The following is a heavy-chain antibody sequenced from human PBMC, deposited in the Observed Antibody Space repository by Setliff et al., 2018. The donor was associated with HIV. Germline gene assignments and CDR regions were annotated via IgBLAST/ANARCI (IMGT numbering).Heavy chain of an antibody. V-gene: IGHV3-43*01. D-gene: IGHD1-1*01. CDR3: AKEGWGTTRVRGCYFDY. J-gene: IGHJ4*02. CDR1: GFTFDDYT. Sequence: GSLRLSCAASGFTFDDYTMHWVRQAPGKGLEWVSLISWDGGSTYYADSVKGRFTISRDNSKNSLYLQMNSLRTEDTALYYCAKEGWGTTRVRGCYFDYWGQGTLVTVSS. CDR2: ISWDGGST.